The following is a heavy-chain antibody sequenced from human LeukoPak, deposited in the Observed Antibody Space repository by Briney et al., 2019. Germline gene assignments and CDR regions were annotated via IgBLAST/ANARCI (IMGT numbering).Heavy chain of an antibody. Sequence: GGSLRLSCAASGFTFDDYGMSWVRQAPGKGLEWVSGINWNGGSTGYADSVKGRFTISRDNAKNSLYLQMNSLRAGDTALYYCAKDRRHTVSGGYFDLWGRGTLVIVSS. V-gene: IGHV3-20*04. CDR1: GFTFDDYG. D-gene: IGHD3-10*01. CDR3: AKDRRHTVSGGYFDL. CDR2: INWNGGST. J-gene: IGHJ2*01.